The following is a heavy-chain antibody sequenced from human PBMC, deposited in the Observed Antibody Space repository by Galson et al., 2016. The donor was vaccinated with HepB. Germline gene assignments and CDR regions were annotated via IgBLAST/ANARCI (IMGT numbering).Heavy chain of an antibody. CDR2: INPGNGYT. CDR3: AREGSYYALDY. J-gene: IGHJ4*02. V-gene: IGHV1-3*01. CDR1: GYTFTTYL. Sequence: SVKVSCKASGYTFTTYLIHWVRQAPGQRLEWMGWINPGNGYTKYAQKFQGRVTISRDTSARTAYMELSSLITEDTAVYYCAREGSYYALDYWGQGTLVTVSS. D-gene: IGHD1-26*01.